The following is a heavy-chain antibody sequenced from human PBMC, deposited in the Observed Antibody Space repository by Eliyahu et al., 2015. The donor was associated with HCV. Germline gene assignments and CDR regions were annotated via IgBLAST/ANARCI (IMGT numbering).Heavy chain of an antibody. CDR1: XYTFTSXG. D-gene: IGHD2-21*02. Sequence: QVQLVQSGAEVKKPGASVKVSCXASXYTFTSXGISWVRQAPGQGLEXXGXISXYXGNTNYAQKLQGRVTMTTDTSTSTAYMEXRSLRSDDTAVYYCAREGTGDWDGMDVWGQGTTVTVSS. V-gene: IGHV1-18*01. J-gene: IGHJ6*02. CDR3: AREGTGDWDGMDV. CDR2: ISXYXGNT.